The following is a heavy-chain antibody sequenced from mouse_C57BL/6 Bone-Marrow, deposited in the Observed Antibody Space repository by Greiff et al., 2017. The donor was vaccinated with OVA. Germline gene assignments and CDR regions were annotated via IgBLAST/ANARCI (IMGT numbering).Heavy chain of an antibody. CDR3: ARRTTVRRYCDV. J-gene: IGHJ1*03. CDR2: IDPSDSYT. V-gene: IGHV1-69*01. D-gene: IGHD1-1*01. CDR1: GYTFTSYW. Sequence: VQLQQPGAELVMPGASVKLSCKASGYTFTSYWMHWVKQRPGQGLEWIGEIDPSDSYTNYNQKFKGKSTLTVDKSSSTAYMQLSSLTSEDSAVYYWARRTTVRRYCDVWGTGTTVTVSS.